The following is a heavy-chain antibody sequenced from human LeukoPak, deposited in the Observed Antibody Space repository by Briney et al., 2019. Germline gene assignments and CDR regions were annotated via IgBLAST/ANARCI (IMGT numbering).Heavy chain of an antibody. V-gene: IGHV5-51*01. D-gene: IGHD3-10*01. J-gene: IGHJ4*02. CDR1: GYSFTSYW. CDR3: ARPDGAITMVRGANFDY. Sequence: GESLKISCKGSGYSFTSYWIGWVRQMPGKGLEWMGIIYPGDSDTRYSPSFQGQVTISADKSISTAYLQWSSLKASDTAMYYCARPDGAITMVRGANFDYWGQGTLVTVSS. CDR2: IYPGDSDT.